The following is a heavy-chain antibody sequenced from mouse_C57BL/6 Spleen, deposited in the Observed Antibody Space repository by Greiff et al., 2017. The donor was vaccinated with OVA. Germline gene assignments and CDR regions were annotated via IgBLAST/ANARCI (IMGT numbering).Heavy chain of an antibody. CDR3: ARHPWDDYAMDY. CDR2: ISSGGSYT. V-gene: IGHV5-6*01. CDR1: GFTFSSYG. D-gene: IGHD4-1*01. J-gene: IGHJ4*01. Sequence: EVMLVESGGDLVKPGGSLKLSCAASGFTFSSYGMSWVRQTPDKRLEGVAIISSGGSYTYYPDSVKGRFTISRDNAKNTLYLPMSSLKSEDTAMYYCARHPWDDYAMDYWGQGTSVTVSS.